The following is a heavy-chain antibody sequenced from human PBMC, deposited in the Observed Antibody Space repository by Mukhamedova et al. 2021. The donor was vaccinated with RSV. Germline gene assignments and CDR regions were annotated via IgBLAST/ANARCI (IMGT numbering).Heavy chain of an antibody. CDR3: ASPHCSSTSCYRFAFDI. D-gene: IGHD2-2*02. V-gene: IGHV1-3*01. J-gene: IGHJ3*02. CDR2: INAGNGNT. Sequence: LEWMGWINAGNGNTKYSQKFQGRVTITRDTSASTAYMELSSLRSEDTAVYYCASPHCSSTSCYRFAFDIWGQGTMVTGSS.